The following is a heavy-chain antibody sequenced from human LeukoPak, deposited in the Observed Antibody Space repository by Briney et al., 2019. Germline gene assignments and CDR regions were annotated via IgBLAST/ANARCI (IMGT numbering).Heavy chain of an antibody. J-gene: IGHJ4*02. CDR3: ARVAARVKAAAGNPPFDY. CDR1: GGSISSSSYY. Sequence: PSETLSLTCTVSGGSISSSSYYWGWIRQPPGKGLEWIGSIYYSGSTYYNPSLKSRVTISVDTSKNQFSLKLSSVTAADTAVYYCARVAARVKAAAGNPPFDYWGQGTLVTVSS. V-gene: IGHV4-39*07. CDR2: IYYSGST. D-gene: IGHD6-13*01.